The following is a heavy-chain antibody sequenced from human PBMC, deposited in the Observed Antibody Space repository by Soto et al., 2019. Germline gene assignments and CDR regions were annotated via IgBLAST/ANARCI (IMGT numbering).Heavy chain of an antibody. CDR2: INPNSGGT. V-gene: IGHV1-2*04. Sequence: RASVKVSCKASGYTFTGYYMHWVRQAPGQGLEWMGWINPNSGGTNYAQKFQGWVTMTRDTSISTAYMELSRLRSDDTAVYYCARGFHLVEGVVVTSYYYGMDVWGQGTTVTVSS. CDR1: GYTFTGYY. D-gene: IGHD2-21*02. J-gene: IGHJ6*02. CDR3: ARGFHLVEGVVVTSYYYGMDV.